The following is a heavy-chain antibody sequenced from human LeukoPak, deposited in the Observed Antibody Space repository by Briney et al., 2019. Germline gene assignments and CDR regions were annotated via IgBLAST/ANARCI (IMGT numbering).Heavy chain of an antibody. CDR3: ARGRGGYTILDN. D-gene: IGHD5-12*01. CDR2: TDTSGST. V-gene: IGHV4-61*02. CDR1: GGSITSGNYY. J-gene: IGHJ4*02. Sequence: SETLSLTCIVSGGSITSGNYYWTWLRQTAGKGLEWIGRTDTSGSTYYNPSLKSRVTISVDTSKNLFSLNVNSVTAADTAVYFCARGRGGYTILDNWGQGTLVTVSS.